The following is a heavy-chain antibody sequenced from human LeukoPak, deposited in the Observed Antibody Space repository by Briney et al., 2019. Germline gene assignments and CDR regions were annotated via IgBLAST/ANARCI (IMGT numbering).Heavy chain of an antibody. J-gene: IGHJ4*02. CDR3: ARRYSSSWYSETDY. V-gene: IGHV4-39*01. CDR1: GGSISSSSYY. Sequence: TSETLSLTCTVSGGSISSSSYYWGWIRQPPGKGLVWIGSIYCSGSTSYNPSLKSRVTISVDTSKNQFSRKLSSVTAPDTAVYYCARRYSSSWYSETDYWGQGTLVTVSS. CDR2: IYCSGST. D-gene: IGHD6-13*01.